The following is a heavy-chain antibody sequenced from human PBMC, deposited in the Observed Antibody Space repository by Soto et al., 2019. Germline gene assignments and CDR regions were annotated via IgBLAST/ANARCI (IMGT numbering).Heavy chain of an antibody. CDR3: ARPAPSGWFDP. CDR1: GGSISSYY. D-gene: IGHD7-27*01. V-gene: IGHV4-59*08. J-gene: IGHJ5*02. Sequence: SETLYLTCTVSGGSISSYYWSWIRQPPGKGLEWIGYIYYSGSTNYNPSLKSRVTISVDTSKNQFSLKLSSVTAADTAVYYCARPAPSGWFDPWGQGTLVTVSS. CDR2: IYYSGST.